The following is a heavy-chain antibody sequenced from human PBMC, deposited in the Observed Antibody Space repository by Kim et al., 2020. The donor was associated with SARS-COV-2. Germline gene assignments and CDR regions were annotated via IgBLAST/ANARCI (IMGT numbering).Heavy chain of an antibody. J-gene: IGHJ4*02. CDR2: T. CDR3: ARLEIYGSGDY. D-gene: IGHD3-10*01. V-gene: IGHV5-10-1*01. Sequence: TNSSPSLQGHVTISADKSISTAYLQWSSLKASDTAMYYCARLEIYGSGDYWGQGTLVTVSS.